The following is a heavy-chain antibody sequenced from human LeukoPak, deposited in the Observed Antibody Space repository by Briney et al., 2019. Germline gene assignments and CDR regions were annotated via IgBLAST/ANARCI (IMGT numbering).Heavy chain of an antibody. CDR1: GGSISSGGYY. J-gene: IGHJ6*02. D-gene: IGHD5-12*01. V-gene: IGHV4-31*03. Sequence: PSETLSLTCTVSGGSISSGGYYWSWIRQHLGKGLEWIGYIYYSGSTYYNPSLKSRVTISVDTSKNQFSLKLSSVTAADTAVYYCARDPKGVATSYGMDVWGQGTTVTVSS. CDR3: ARDPKGVATSYGMDV. CDR2: IYYSGST.